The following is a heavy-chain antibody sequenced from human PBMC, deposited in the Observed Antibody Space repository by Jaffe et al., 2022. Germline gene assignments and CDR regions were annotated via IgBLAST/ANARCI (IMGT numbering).Heavy chain of an antibody. CDR3: ARRGIASTGTGFDY. Sequence: QVQLQESGPGLVKPSETLSLTCSVSGGSISSSVHYWSWIRQPPGKGLEWIANIYYDGSSYYNPSLKSRLTVSVDTSKNQFFLKVTSVTAADTAVYYCARRGIASTGTGFDYWGQGILVTVSS. CDR1: GGSISSSVHY. V-gene: IGHV4-39*01. CDR2: IYYDGSS. J-gene: IGHJ4*02. D-gene: IGHD6-13*01.